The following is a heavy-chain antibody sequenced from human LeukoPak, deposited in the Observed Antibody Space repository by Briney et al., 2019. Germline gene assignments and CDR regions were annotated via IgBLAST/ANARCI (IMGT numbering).Heavy chain of an antibody. J-gene: IGHJ3*02. CDR1: GFTFSSYW. Sequence: PGGSLRLSCAASGFTFSSYWMSWVRQAPGKGLEWVANIKQDESEKYYVESVKGRFTISRDNAKNSLSLQMNSLRVEDTAVYYCARESTVGPIQTDALDIWGQGTMVTVSS. V-gene: IGHV3-7*01. CDR3: ARESTVGPIQTDALDI. D-gene: IGHD1-26*01. CDR2: IKQDESEK.